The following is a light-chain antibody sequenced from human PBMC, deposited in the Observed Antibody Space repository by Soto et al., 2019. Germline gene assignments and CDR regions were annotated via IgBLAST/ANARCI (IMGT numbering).Light chain of an antibody. V-gene: IGKV1-27*01. CDR2: SAS. CDR3: QKYNSALWT. CDR1: QGISNY. J-gene: IGKJ1*01. Sequence: GDRVTITCRASQGISNYLAWYQQKPGKVPQLLIYSASVLQSGVPSRFSGSGSETDFTLTISSLQPEDVATYYCQKYNSALWTLGQGTKVEIK.